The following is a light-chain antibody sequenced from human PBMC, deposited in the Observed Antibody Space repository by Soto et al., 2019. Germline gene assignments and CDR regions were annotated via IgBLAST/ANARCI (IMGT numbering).Light chain of an antibody. CDR2: GAT. V-gene: IGKV3-15*01. J-gene: IGKJ1*01. CDR3: QQYNNWPRT. CDR1: QSVSIL. Sequence: ELVMPPSPATLCVAPGEPAYLSYRASQSVSILLAWYQQKPGQAPRLLIHGATTRATGIPARFSGSGSGTEFTLTISSLQSEDFAVYYCQQYNNWPRTFGQGTKVDIK.